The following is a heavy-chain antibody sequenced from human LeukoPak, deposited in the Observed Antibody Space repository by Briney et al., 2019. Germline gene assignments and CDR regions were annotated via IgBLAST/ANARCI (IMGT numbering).Heavy chain of an antibody. CDR2: ISEGADIT. D-gene: IGHD2/OR15-2a*01. Sequence: PGGSLRLSCAASGFAFSSYNMKWVRQAPGKGLECVSGISEGADITYYGGSVKGRFTISRDNSKNTLYLQMNSLRAEDTAVYYCAKQNSRGFDYWGQGTLVTVSS. CDR3: AKQNSRGFDY. V-gene: IGHV3-23*01. J-gene: IGHJ4*02. CDR1: GFAFSSYN.